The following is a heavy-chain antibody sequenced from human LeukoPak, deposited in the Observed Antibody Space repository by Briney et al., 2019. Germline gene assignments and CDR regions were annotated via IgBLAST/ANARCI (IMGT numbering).Heavy chain of an antibody. CDR3: ARGKLWGYWYFDL. J-gene: IGHJ2*01. Sequence: PSETLSLTCAVYGGSFSGYYWSWIRQPPGKGLEWIGEINHSGSTNYTPSLKSRVTISVDTSKNPFSLKLSSVTAADTAVYYCARGKLWGYWYFDLWGRGTLVTASS. D-gene: IGHD3-10*01. CDR1: GGSFSGYY. V-gene: IGHV4-34*01. CDR2: INHSGST.